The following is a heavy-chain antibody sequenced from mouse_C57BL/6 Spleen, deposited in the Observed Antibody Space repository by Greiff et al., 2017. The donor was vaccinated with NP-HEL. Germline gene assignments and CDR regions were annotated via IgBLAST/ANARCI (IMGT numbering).Heavy chain of an antibody. CDR2: ISDGGSYT. J-gene: IGHJ4*01. D-gene: IGHD3-1*01. CDR3: ARRGYFYAMDY. V-gene: IGHV5-4*03. CDR1: GFTFSSYA. Sequence: EVMLVESGGGLVKPGGSLKLSCAASGFTFSSYAMSWVRQTPEKRLEWVATISDGGSYTYYPDNVKGRFTISRDNAKNNLYLQMSHLKSEDPAMYYCARRGYFYAMDYWGQGTSVTVSS.